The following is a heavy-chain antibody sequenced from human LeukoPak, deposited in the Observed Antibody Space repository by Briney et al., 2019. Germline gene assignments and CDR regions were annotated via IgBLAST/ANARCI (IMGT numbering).Heavy chain of an antibody. CDR1: GGSFSGFY. CDR2: INHGGST. V-gene: IGHV4-34*01. Sequence: SETLSLTCAVYGGSFSGFYRSWIRQPPGKGLEWIGEINHGGSTNYSPSLKSRVTISVDTSKNQFSLKLSSVTAADTAVYYCAKTHRDGSITSFDYWGQGTLVTVSS. J-gene: IGHJ4*02. D-gene: IGHD5-24*01. CDR3: AKTHRDGSITSFDY.